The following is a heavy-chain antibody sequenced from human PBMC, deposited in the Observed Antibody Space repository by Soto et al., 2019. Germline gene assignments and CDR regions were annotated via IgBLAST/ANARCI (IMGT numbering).Heavy chain of an antibody. CDR3: VRDRNWQLDDC. CDR2: INGDGSST. CDR1: GFAFNTYW. J-gene: IGHJ4*02. V-gene: IGHV3-74*01. D-gene: IGHD1-1*01. Sequence: GGSLRLSCAASGFAFNTYWMHWVRQAPGKGLVWVSRINGDGSSTNYADSVKGRFTISRDNAKDTLYLQMNSLRGEDTAVYYCVRDRNWQLDDCCGQGPLVTVSS.